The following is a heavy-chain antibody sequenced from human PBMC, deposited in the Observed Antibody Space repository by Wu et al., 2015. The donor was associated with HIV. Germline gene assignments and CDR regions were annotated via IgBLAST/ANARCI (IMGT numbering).Heavy chain of an antibody. Sequence: QVQLVQSGAEVKKPGASVKVSCKASGYTFTSYYMHWVRQAPGQGLEWMGIINPSGGSTSYAQKFQGRVTMTRDTSTSTVYMELSSLRSEGTAVYYCARATNTYYYDSSGYYLVYWGQGTLVTVSS. D-gene: IGHD3-22*01. J-gene: IGHJ4*02. CDR1: GYTFTSYY. V-gene: IGHV1-46*01. CDR2: INPSGGST. CDR3: ARATNTYYYDSSGYYLVY.